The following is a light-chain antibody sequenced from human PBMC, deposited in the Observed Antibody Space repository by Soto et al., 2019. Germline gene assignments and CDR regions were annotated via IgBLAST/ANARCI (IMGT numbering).Light chain of an antibody. CDR2: GAS. CDR1: QSVSSN. V-gene: IGKV3-15*01. Sequence: EIVMTQSPATLSVSPEERATLSCRASQSVSSNLAWYQQKPGQAPRLLIYGASTKATGIPARFSGSGSGTEFTHTISSMQSEDVAVYYWQQYNNWPQYTFGQGTKLEIK. CDR3: QQYNNWPQYT. J-gene: IGKJ2*01.